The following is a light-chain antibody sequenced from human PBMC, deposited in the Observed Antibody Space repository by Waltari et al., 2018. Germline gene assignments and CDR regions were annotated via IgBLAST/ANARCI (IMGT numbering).Light chain of an antibody. Sequence: DIQMTPSPSSLSASVGDTVIMTSRAIQRITPYLTLYQQKPGKAPTLLIFTASTLQSGVPSRFSGSGSETDFTLTISGLQPEDFATYYCQQSFRFPFTFGPGTKVDMK. CDR3: QQSFRFPFT. CDR1: QRITPY. J-gene: IGKJ3*01. CDR2: TAS. V-gene: IGKV1-39*01.